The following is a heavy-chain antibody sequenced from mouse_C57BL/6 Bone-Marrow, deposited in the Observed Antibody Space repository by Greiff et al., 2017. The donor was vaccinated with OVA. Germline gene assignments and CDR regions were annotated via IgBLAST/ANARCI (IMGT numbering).Heavy chain of an antibody. CDR2: ISSGGSYT. Sequence: VQLQQSGGDLVKPGGSLKLSCAASGFTFSSYGMSWVRQTPDKRLEWVATISSGGSYTYYPDSVKGRFTISRDNAKNTLYLQTSSRKTENTAMYYCARPESNDYAYRGQGTLVTVSA. CDR1: GFTFSSYG. D-gene: IGHD2-12*01. V-gene: IGHV5-6*01. J-gene: IGHJ3*01. CDR3: ARPESNDYAY.